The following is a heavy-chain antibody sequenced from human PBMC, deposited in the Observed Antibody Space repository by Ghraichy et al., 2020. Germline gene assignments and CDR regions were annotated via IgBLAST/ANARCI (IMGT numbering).Heavy chain of an antibody. CDR3: ARDRDGDYVPY. J-gene: IGHJ4*02. CDR1: GFTFSSYS. CDR2: ISSSSSYI. Sequence: GASLNISCAASGFTFSSYSMNWVRQAPGKGLEWVSSISSSSSYIYYADSVKGRFTISRDNAKNSLYLQMNSLRAEDTAVYYCARDRDGDYVPYWGQGTLVTVSS. V-gene: IGHV3-21*01. D-gene: IGHD4-17*01.